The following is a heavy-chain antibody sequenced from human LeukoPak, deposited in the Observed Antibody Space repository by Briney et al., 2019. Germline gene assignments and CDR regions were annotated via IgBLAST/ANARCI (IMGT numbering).Heavy chain of an antibody. CDR2: IIPIFGTA. J-gene: IGHJ6*02. D-gene: IGHD1-14*01. V-gene: IGHV1-69*13. CDR1: GYIVTNYN. CDR3: ARDDRSEPAHYYYGMDV. Sequence: ASVKVSCKASGYIVTNYNISWVRQAPGQGLEWMGGIIPIFGTANYAQKFQGRVTITADESTSTAYMELSSLRSEDTAVYYCARDDRSEPAHYYYGMDVWGQGTTVTVSS.